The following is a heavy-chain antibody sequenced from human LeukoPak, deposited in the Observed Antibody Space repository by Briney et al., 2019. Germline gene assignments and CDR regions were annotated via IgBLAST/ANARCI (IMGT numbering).Heavy chain of an antibody. Sequence: SETLSLTCAVYGGSFSGYYWSWIRQPPGKGLEWIGEINHSGSTNYNPSLKSRVTMSVDTSKNQFSLKLSSVTAADTAVYYCAREVGGFGDDLDAFDIWGQGTMVTVSS. CDR2: INHSGST. J-gene: IGHJ3*02. D-gene: IGHD3-10*01. CDR1: GGSFSGYY. CDR3: AREVGGFGDDLDAFDI. V-gene: IGHV4-34*01.